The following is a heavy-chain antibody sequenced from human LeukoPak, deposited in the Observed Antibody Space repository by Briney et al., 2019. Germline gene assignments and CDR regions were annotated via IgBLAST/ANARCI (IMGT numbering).Heavy chain of an antibody. J-gene: IGHJ4*02. V-gene: IGHV1-2*02. CDR1: GYTFTGYY. D-gene: IGHD3-10*01. Sequence: ASVKVSCKASGYTFTGYYMHWVRQAPGQGLEWMGWINPNSGGTNYAQKFQGRVTMTRDTSISTAYMELRSLRSDDTAVYYCARDEGSYYFDYWGQGTLVTVSS. CDR2: INPNSGGT. CDR3: ARDEGSYYFDY.